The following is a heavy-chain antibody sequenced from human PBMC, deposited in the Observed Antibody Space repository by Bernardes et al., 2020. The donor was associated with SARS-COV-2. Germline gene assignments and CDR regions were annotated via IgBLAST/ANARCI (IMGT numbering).Heavy chain of an antibody. CDR2: ISSSSSYI. Sequence: GSLRLSCAASGFTFSSYSMNWVRQAPGKGLEWVSSISSSSSYIYYADSVKGRFTISRDNAKNSLYLQMNSLRAEDTAVYYCARGRASGAAAGNYYYYYMDVWGKGTTVTVSS. CDR3: ARGRASGAAAGNYYYYYMDV. V-gene: IGHV3-21*01. D-gene: IGHD6-13*01. J-gene: IGHJ6*03. CDR1: GFTFSSYS.